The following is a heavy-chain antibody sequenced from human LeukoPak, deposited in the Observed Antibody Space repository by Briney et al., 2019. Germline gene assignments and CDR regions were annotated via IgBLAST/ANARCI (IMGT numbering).Heavy chain of an antibody. CDR3: ARGGDPIGMVRGVITIMGFDY. D-gene: IGHD3-10*01. Sequence: PSETLSLTCTVSGGSISSYYWSWIRQPAGKGLEWIGRIYTSGSTNYNPSLKSRVTMSVDTSKNQFSLKLSSVTAADTAVYYCARGGDPIGMVRGVITIMGFDYWGQGTLVTVSS. V-gene: IGHV4-4*07. J-gene: IGHJ4*02. CDR2: IYTSGST. CDR1: GGSISSYY.